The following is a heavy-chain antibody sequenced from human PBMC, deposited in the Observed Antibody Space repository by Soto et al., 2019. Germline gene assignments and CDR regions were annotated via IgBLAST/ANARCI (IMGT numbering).Heavy chain of an antibody. V-gene: IGHV1-69*01. D-gene: IGHD2-2*01. Sequence: QVQLVQTGAEVGKPGSSVTVSCKASGGTFSNYAISWVRQAPGQGLEWMGGIIPIVGTGSYAQKFQGRVTITADEPTTTAYMELSSLRFEDTAVYYCARVVILVPTASTHYYYQMDVWGPGTTVTVSS. CDR1: GGTFSNYA. CDR3: ARVVILVPTASTHYYYQMDV. J-gene: IGHJ6*02. CDR2: IIPIVGTG.